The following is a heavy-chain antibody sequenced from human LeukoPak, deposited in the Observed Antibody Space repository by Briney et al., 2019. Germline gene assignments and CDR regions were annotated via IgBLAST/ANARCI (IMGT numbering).Heavy chain of an antibody. V-gene: IGHV4-4*07. CDR2: IYTSGST. CDR1: GVSISSYY. Sequence: PSETLSLTCTVSGVSISSYYWSWIRQPAGKGLEWIGRIYTSGSTNYNPSLKSRVTMSVDTSKNQFSLKLSSVTAADTAVYYCAREEVLWFGELFPGAFDIWGQGTMVTVSS. CDR3: AREEVLWFGELFPGAFDI. D-gene: IGHD3-10*01. J-gene: IGHJ3*02.